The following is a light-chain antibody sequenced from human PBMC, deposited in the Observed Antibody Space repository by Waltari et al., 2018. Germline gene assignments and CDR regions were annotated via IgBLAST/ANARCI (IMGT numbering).Light chain of an antibody. CDR3: CSYAGSYTFYV. CDR1: SSDVGGYNY. Sequence: QSALTQPRSVSGSPGQSVTISCTGTSSDVGGYNYVSWYQQHPSKAPKLMIYDVSKRPSGGPDRFSGSKSGNTASLTISGLQADDEADYYCCSYAGSYTFYVFGTGTKVTVL. J-gene: IGLJ1*01. V-gene: IGLV2-11*01. CDR2: DVS.